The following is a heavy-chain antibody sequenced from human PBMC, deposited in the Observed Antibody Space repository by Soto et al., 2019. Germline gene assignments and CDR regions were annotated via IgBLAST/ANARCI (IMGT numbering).Heavy chain of an antibody. J-gene: IGHJ6*02. CDR3: ARGLNYDFWSGYYTATNYCYGMDV. CDR1: GYTFTSYG. D-gene: IGHD3-3*01. Sequence: QVQLVQSGAEVKKPGASVKVSCKASGYTFTSYGISWVRQAPGQGLEWMGWISAYNGNTNYAQKLQGRVTMTTDTSTSTAYMELRSLGSDDTAVYYCARGLNYDFWSGYYTATNYCYGMDVWGQGTTVTVSS. V-gene: IGHV1-18*04. CDR2: ISAYNGNT.